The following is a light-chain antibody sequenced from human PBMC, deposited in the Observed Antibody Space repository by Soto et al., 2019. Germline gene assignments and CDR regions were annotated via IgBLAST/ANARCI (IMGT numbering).Light chain of an antibody. J-gene: IGLJ2*01. V-gene: IGLV3-25*03. CDR2: KDS. CDR1: ALPKQY. CDR3: QSADSSGTVV. Sequence: SSELTQPPSVSVSPGQTARITCSGDALPKQYAYWYQQKPGQAPVLVIYKDSERPSGIPERFSGSNSGTTVTLTISGVQAEDEADYYCQSADSSGTVVFGGGTKLTVL.